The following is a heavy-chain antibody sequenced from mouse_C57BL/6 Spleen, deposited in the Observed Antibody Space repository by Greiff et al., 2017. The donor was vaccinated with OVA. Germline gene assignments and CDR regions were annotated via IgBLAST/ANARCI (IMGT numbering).Heavy chain of an antibody. D-gene: IGHD1-1*01. CDR1: GYTFTEYT. CDR3: ARHEVDYYGSSRFFDV. Sequence: VQLQESGAELVKPGASVKLSCKASGYTFTEYTIHWAKQRSGQGLEWIGWFYPGSGSIKYNEKFKDKATLTADKSSSTVYMELSRLTSEDSAVYFCARHEVDYYGSSRFFDVWGTGTTVTVSS. CDR2: FYPGSGSI. J-gene: IGHJ1*03. V-gene: IGHV1-62-2*01.